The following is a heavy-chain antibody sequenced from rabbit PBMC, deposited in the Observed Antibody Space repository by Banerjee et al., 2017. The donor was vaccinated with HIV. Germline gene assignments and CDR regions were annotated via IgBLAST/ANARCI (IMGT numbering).Heavy chain of an antibody. J-gene: IGHJ4*01. CDR2: IYVGSSGTT. CDR3: ARPITAGGGYTDL. D-gene: IGHD8-1*01. CDR1: GFSFSSSYY. V-gene: IGHV1S40*01. Sequence: KETGGGLVQPGASLTLTCTASGFSFSSSYYMCWVRQAPGKGLEWIACIYVGSSGTTYYARWTKGRFTISKTSSTTVTLQMTSLTAADTATYFCARPITAGGGYTDLWGPGTLVTVS.